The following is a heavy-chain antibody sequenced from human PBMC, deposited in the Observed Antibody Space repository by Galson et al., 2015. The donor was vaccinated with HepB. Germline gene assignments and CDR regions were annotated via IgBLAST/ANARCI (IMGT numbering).Heavy chain of an antibody. V-gene: IGHV1-24*01. CDR2: FDPEDGET. D-gene: IGHD6-13*01. CDR3: ATVGADSSSWTEFDY. Sequence: SVKVSCKVSEYTLTELSMHWVRQAPGKGLEWMGGFDPEDGETIYAQKFQGRVTMTEDTSTDTAYMELSSLRSEDTAVYYRATVGADSSSWTEFDYWGQGTLVTVSS. J-gene: IGHJ4*02. CDR1: EYTLTELS.